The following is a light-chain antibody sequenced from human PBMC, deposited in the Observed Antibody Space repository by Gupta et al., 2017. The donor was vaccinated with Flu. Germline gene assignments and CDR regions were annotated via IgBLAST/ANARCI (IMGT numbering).Light chain of an antibody. Sequence: KVTISCSGTSSNIENNYVAWYQHLPGTAPKLIIYETDKQPSGIPDRFSGSKSGTSATLGITGVQTGDEADYYCGTWDNSLSAWVFGGGTKLTVL. CDR2: ETD. V-gene: IGLV1-51*02. CDR1: SSNIENNY. CDR3: GTWDNSLSAWV. J-gene: IGLJ3*02.